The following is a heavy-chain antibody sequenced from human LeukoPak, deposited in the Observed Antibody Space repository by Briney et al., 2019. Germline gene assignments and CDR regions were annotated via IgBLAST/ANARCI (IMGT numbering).Heavy chain of an antibody. V-gene: IGHV1-69-2*01. J-gene: IGHJ4*02. D-gene: IGHD1-26*01. CDR1: GYTFTDYY. Sequence: VKISCKVSGYTFTDYYMHWVQQAPGKGLEWMGLVDPEDGETIYAEKFQGRVTITADTSTDTAYMELSSLRSEDTAVYYCARPRWELLGGGFDYWGQGTLVTVSS. CDR3: ARPRWELLGGGFDY. CDR2: VDPEDGET.